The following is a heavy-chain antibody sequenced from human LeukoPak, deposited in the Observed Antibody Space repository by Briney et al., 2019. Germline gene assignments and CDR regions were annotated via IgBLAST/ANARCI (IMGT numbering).Heavy chain of an antibody. CDR3: AKHVLRFLEWLPIDAFDI. D-gene: IGHD3-3*01. J-gene: IGHJ3*02. CDR1: GFTFSSYA. V-gene: IGHV3-23*01. Sequence: GGSLRLSCAASGFTFSSYAMSWVRQAPGKGLEWVSAISGSGGSTYYADSVEGRFTISRDNSKNTLYLQMNSLRAEDTAVYYCAKHVLRFLEWLPIDAFDIWGQGTMVTVFS. CDR2: ISGSGGST.